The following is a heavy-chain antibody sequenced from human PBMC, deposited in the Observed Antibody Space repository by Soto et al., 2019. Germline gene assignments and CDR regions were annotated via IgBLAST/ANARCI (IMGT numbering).Heavy chain of an antibody. D-gene: IGHD3-22*01. CDR1: GGSFSGYY. CDR2: TNHGGSS. V-gene: IGHV4-34*02. Sequence: QVQLQQWGAGLLKPSQTLSLTCAVYGGSFSGYYWTWIRQSPGKGLERIGETNHGGSSNYNPSLKSRVHISVDASTSQFSLKLSSVTAADTAVYYCARGITTKVVQTDAPDKYYFDSWGQGTLVTVSS. J-gene: IGHJ4*02. CDR3: ARGITTKVVQTDAPDKYYFDS.